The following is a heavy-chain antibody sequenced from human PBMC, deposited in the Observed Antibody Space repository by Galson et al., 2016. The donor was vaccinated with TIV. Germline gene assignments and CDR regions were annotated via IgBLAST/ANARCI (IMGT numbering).Heavy chain of an antibody. V-gene: IGHV4-59*01. CDR1: GASISSGY. D-gene: IGHD3-16*01. CDR2: VYEGARS. J-gene: IGHJ4*02. Sequence: ETLSLTCTVSGASISSGYWRWIRQPPGKGLEWIGYVYEGARSNYNPSLKSRATISVDTSKNQFSLKLSSVTAADTAVYYCSRDQGGASGYWGQGTLVTVSS. CDR3: SRDQGGASGY.